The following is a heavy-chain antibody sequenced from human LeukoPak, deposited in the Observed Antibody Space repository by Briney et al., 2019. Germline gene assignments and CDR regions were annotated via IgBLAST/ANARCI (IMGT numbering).Heavy chain of an antibody. CDR3: ARVRYGYVWGSYRTYFDY. J-gene: IGHJ4*02. CDR1: GGSFSGYY. CDR2: INHSGST. Sequence: SETLSLTCAVYGGSFSGYYWSWIRQPPGKGLEWIGEINHSGSTNYNPSLKSRVTISVDTSKDQFSLKLSSVTAADTAVYYCARVRYGYVWGSYRTYFDYWGQGTLVTVSS. D-gene: IGHD3-16*02. V-gene: IGHV4-34*01.